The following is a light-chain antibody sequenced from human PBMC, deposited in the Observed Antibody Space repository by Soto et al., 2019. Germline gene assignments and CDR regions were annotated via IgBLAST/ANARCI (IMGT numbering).Light chain of an antibody. J-gene: IGKJ2*01. CDR3: LQDYSYPYT. CDR1: QTISSW. V-gene: IGKV1-5*03. Sequence: DIQMTQSPSTLSGSVGDRVTITCRASQTISSWLAWYQQKPGKAPKLLIYKASTLKSRVPSRFSGSGSGTDFTLTISSLQPEDFATYYCLQDYSYPYTFGQGTKLEI. CDR2: KAS.